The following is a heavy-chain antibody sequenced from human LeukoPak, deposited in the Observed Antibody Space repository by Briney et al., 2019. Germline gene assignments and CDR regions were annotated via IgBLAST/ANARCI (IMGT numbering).Heavy chain of an antibody. D-gene: IGHD2-2*01. CDR1: GFTVSSNY. J-gene: IGHJ4*02. V-gene: IGHV3-53*01. CDR2: IYSGGRT. Sequence: GSLRLSCAASGFTVSSNYMTWVRQAPGKGLEWVSVIYSGGRTYYADSVKGRFTISRDNSKSMVFLQMNSLKTEDTAMYYCAREGRFKAQHLFDYWGQGALVIVSS. CDR3: AREGRFKAQHLFDY.